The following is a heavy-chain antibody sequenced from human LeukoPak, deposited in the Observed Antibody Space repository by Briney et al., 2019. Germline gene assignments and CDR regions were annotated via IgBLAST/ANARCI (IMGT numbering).Heavy chain of an antibody. CDR2: IYSGGNT. V-gene: IGHV3-53*01. D-gene: IGHD3-16*01. Sequence: PGGSLRLSCAVSGFIVSSDYMSWVRQAPGKGLEWVSVIYSGGNTYYIDSAQGRFTISRDNSVNTLYLQMDSLRAEDTAVYYCVKSPGGNHDGGWFDPWGQGTLVTVSS. J-gene: IGHJ5*02. CDR1: GFIVSSDY. CDR3: VKSPGGNHDGGWFDP.